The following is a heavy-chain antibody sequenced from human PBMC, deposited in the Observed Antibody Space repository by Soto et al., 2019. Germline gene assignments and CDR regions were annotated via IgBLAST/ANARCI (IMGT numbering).Heavy chain of an antibody. Sequence: GGSLRLSCAASGFTFSDHSMSWIRQAPGKGLEWVSSISGSGTTVYYIDSVKGRFTISRANADNSLYLQMNSLRAEGAAVYYCARGQKLLYFGAKNWGKGPLVTVSS. J-gene: IGHJ4*02. V-gene: IGHV3-11*01. CDR1: GFTFSDHS. CDR3: ARGQKLLYFGAKN. CDR2: ISGSGTTV. D-gene: IGHD3-10*01.